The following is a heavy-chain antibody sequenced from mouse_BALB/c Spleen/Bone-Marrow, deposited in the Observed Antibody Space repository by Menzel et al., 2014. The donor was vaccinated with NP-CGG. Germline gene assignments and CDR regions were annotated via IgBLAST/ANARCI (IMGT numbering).Heavy chain of an antibody. J-gene: IGHJ2*01. CDR3: TTLARNKFDY. V-gene: IGHV1-5*01. Sequence: EVQLQQSGTVLARPGAAGKMSCKASGYTFSNYWMHWVKQRPGRGLEWIGTIYPGNSDTTYNQKFKGKATLTAVTSTSTAYMELSSLTNEDSAVYYCTTLARNKFDYWGQGTTLTVSS. D-gene: IGHD3-1*01. CDR1: GYTFSNYW. CDR2: IYPGNSDT.